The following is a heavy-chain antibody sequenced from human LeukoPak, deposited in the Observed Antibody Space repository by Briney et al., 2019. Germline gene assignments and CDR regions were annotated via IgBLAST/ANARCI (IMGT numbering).Heavy chain of an antibody. Sequence: PSETLSLTCAVSGYSISSGYYWGWIRQPPGKGLEWIGSIYHSGSTYYNPSLKSRVTISVDTPKNQFSLKLSSVTAADTAVYYCARPLSKAAAVAGTRAFDTWGQGTMVTVSS. CDR3: ARPLSKAAAVAGTRAFDT. CDR1: GYSISSGYY. V-gene: IGHV4-38-2*01. J-gene: IGHJ3*02. D-gene: IGHD6-19*01. CDR2: IYHSGST.